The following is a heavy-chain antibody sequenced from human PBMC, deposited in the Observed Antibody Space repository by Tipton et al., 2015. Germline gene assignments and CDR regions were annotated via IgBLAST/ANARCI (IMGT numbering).Heavy chain of an antibody. CDR3: ARGSYSNYGFDFFEY. CDR2: ISITT. CDR1: GFTFRSYA. V-gene: IGHV3-23*01. J-gene: IGHJ4*02. Sequence: SLRLSCAASGFTFRSYAMAWVRQAPGKGLEWLSAISITTYYADSVKGRFAISRDNSKNTLYLQLNSLRADDTAQYFCARGSYSNYGFDFFEYWGQGTLLTVSS. D-gene: IGHD4-11*01.